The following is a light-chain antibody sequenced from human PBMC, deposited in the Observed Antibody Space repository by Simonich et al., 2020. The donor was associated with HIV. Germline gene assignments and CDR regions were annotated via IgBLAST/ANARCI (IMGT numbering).Light chain of an antibody. CDR3: CSYTSTSNVI. J-gene: IGLJ2*01. Sequence: QSALTQPPSASGSPGQSVTISCTGTSSDVGGYNYVSWYQQHPVKAPKLMIYEVSKRPSGVPDRFSGSKSGNTASLTVSGLQAEDEADYYCCSYTSTSNVIFGGGTKLTVL. CDR1: SSDVGGYNY. CDR2: EVS. V-gene: IGLV2-8*01.